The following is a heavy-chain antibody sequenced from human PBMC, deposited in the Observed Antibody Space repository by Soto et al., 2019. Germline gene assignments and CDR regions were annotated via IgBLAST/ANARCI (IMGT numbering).Heavy chain of an antibody. J-gene: IGHJ4*02. CDR2: IGGGGSGT. CDR3: AKAQAYHSGSFFDY. V-gene: IGHV3-23*01. D-gene: IGHD3-10*01. Sequence: ESGGGLVQPGGSLRLSCGAAGFTFSSYAMAWVRQAPGKGLEWVSGIGGGGSGTYYADSVKGRFNISRDNSKGTLFLHMSNLRPDDTAIYYCAKAQAYHSGSFFDYWGQGTLVTVSS. CDR1: GFTFSSYA.